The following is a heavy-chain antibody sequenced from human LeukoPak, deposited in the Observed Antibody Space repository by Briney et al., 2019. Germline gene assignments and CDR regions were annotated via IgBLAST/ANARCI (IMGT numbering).Heavy chain of an antibody. CDR2: TGGAGT. J-gene: IGHJ4*02. CDR3: ARDRLEMRDY. V-gene: IGHV3-23*01. Sequence: PGGSLGLSCAASGFTYTSYGISWVRQAPGKGLEWVSDTGGAGTYYADSVKGRFTISRDNAKNTLYLQMNSLRAEDTAVYYCARDRLEMRDYWGQGTLVTVSS. CDR1: GFTYTSYG. D-gene: IGHD5-24*01.